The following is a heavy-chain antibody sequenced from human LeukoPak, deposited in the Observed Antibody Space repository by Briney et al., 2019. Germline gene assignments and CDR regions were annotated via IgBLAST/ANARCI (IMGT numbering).Heavy chain of an antibody. CDR1: GGSFSGYY. CDR3: ARVLERSGYSYGPPDY. Sequence: SETLSLTCGVYGGSFSGYYWSWIRQPPGKGLEWIGEINHSGSTSYNPSLKSRVTISVDTSKNQFSLKLSSVTAADTAVYYCARVLERSGYSYGPPDYWDQGTLVTVSS. J-gene: IGHJ4*02. V-gene: IGHV4-34*01. CDR2: INHSGST. D-gene: IGHD5-18*01.